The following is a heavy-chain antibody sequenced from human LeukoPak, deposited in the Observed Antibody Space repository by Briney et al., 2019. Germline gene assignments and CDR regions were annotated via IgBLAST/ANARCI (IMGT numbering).Heavy chain of an antibody. CDR1: GFTVSSNY. V-gene: IGHV3-53*04. J-gene: IGHJ6*02. Sequence: PGGSLRLSRAASGFTVSSNYMSWVRQAPGKALEWVSVIYSGGSTYYADSVKGRFTISRHNSKNTLYLQMNSLRAEDTAVYYCARKAPLDYYYGMDVWGQGTTVTVSS. CDR3: ARKAPLDYYYGMDV. CDR2: IYSGGST.